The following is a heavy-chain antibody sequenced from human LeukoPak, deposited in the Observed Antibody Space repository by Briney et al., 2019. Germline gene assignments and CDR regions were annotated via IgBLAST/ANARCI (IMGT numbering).Heavy chain of an antibody. CDR1: GFTFGSYG. CDR2: ISYDGSNK. Sequence: GGPLRLSCAASGFTFGSYGMHWVRQAPGKGLEWVALISYDGSNKYYADSVKGRFTISRDNSKNTLYLQMNSLRAEDTAVYYCAKIYGAYTVTGNWFDPWGQGTLVTVSS. V-gene: IGHV3-30*18. J-gene: IGHJ5*02. D-gene: IGHD4-11*01. CDR3: AKIYGAYTVTGNWFDP.